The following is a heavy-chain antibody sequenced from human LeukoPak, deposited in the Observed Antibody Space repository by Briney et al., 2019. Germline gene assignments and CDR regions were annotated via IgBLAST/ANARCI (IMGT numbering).Heavy chain of an antibody. D-gene: IGHD4-17*01. CDR1: GGSISSGGYY. CDR2: IYYSGST. Sequence: PSQTLSLTCTVSGGSISSGGYYWSWIRQHPGKGLEWIGYIYYSGSTYYNPSLKSRVTISVDTSKNQFSLKLSSVTAADTAVYYCARGSRERTTVTRKFQHWGQGTLVTVSS. J-gene: IGHJ1*01. V-gene: IGHV4-31*03. CDR3: ARGSRERTTVTRKFQH.